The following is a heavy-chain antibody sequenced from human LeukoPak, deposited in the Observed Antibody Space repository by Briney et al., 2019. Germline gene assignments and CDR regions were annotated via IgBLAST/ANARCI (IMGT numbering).Heavy chain of an antibody. CDR3: ARENWYYDY. Sequence: GASVKVSCNTSGYSFTNYHMHWVRLAPGQGLEWMGHIYPNTGGTSYAQRFQGRVTMTSDTSVSTVYMELSSLISDDTAAYYCARENWYYDYRGQGTLVTVSS. V-gene: IGHV1-2*06. CDR1: GYSFTNYH. D-gene: IGHD1-7*01. J-gene: IGHJ4*02. CDR2: IYPNTGGT.